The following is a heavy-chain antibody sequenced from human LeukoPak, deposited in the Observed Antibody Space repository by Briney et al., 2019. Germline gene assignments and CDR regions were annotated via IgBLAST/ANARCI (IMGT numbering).Heavy chain of an antibody. V-gene: IGHV5-10-1*01. CDR3: VRHTRGIVVVPAAIDY. CDR2: IEPSASYT. J-gene: IGHJ4*02. D-gene: IGHD2-2*01. Sequence: EESLKISCKGSGYSFTSYWISWVRQMPGKGLEWMGRIEPSASYTNYNPSFQGHVTISADKSISTAYLQWSSLKASDTAMYYCVRHTRGIVVVPAAIDYWGQGTLVTVSS. CDR1: GYSFTSYW.